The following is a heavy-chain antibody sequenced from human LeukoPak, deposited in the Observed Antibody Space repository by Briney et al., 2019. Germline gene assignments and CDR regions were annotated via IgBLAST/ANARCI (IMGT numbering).Heavy chain of an antibody. D-gene: IGHD3-22*01. J-gene: IGHJ4*02. CDR1: GYTFTGYY. Sequence: ASVKVSCKASGYTFTGYYMHWVRQAPGQGLEWMGWINPNSGGTNYAQKFQGRVTMTRDTSISTAYMELSSLRSEDTAVYYCAREAMYYYDSSGLIDYWGQGTLVTVSS. CDR2: INPNSGGT. V-gene: IGHV1-2*02. CDR3: AREAMYYYDSSGLIDY.